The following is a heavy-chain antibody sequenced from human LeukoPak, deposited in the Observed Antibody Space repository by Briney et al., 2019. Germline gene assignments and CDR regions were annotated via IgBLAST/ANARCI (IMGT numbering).Heavy chain of an antibody. Sequence: GGSLRLSCAASGFTFSSYSMNWVRQAPGKGLEWVSYISDTGSTIYYADSVKGRFTISRDNAKNSLYLQMNSLRAEDTAVYYCASRTSTWYRELNWFDPWGQGTLVTVSS. CDR2: ISDTGSTI. V-gene: IGHV3-48*04. CDR1: GFTFSSYS. J-gene: IGHJ5*02. CDR3: ASRTSTWYRELNWFDP. D-gene: IGHD2-2*01.